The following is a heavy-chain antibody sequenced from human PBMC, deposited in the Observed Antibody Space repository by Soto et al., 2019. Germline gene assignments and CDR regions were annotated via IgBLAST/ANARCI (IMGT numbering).Heavy chain of an antibody. CDR3: AKDSWYFDL. Sequence: GGSLRLSCEASGFVFTNFWMHWVRHVPGKGLVWVARIDTSGHSTNYAESVKGRFTISRDNAKNTVSLQMNSLRVEDTGVYYCAKDSWYFDLWRQGSQVTVSS. CDR2: IDTSGHST. V-gene: IGHV3-74*01. D-gene: IGHD6-13*01. J-gene: IGHJ4*02. CDR1: GFVFTNFW.